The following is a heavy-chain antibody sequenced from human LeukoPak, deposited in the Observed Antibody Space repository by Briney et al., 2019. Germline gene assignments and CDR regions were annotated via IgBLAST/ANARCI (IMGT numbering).Heavy chain of an antibody. CDR1: GGSISSYY. CDR3: ARERRAGTGDYYYYYMDV. D-gene: IGHD6-13*01. Sequence: SETLPLTCTVSGGSISSYYWSWIRQPAGKGLEWIGRIYTSGSTNYNPSLKSRVTMSVDTSKNQFSLKLSSVTAADTAVYYCARERRAGTGDYYYYYMDVWGKGTTVTISS. CDR2: IYTSGST. J-gene: IGHJ6*03. V-gene: IGHV4-4*07.